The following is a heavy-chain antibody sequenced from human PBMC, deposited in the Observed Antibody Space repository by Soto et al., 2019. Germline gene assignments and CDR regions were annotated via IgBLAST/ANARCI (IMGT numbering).Heavy chain of an antibody. J-gene: IGHJ4*02. Sequence: PGGSLRLSCAASGFTFSSYAMSWVRQAPGKGLEWVSAISGSGGSTYYADSVKGRFTISRDNSKNTLYLQMNSLRAEDTAVYYCANKGALQLWSGFDYWGQGTLVTVSS. CDR2: ISGSGGST. CDR1: GFTFSSYA. D-gene: IGHD5-18*01. CDR3: ANKGALQLWSGFDY. V-gene: IGHV3-23*01.